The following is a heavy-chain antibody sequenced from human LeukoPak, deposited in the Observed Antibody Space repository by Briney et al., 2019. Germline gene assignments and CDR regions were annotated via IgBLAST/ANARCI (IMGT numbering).Heavy chain of an antibody. V-gene: IGHV4-59*01. Sequence: SETLSLTCTVSGCSISSYYWSWIRQPPGKGLEWIGYIYYSGSTNYNPSLKSRVTISVDTSKNQFSLKLSSVTAADTAVYYCAREATNFDYWGQGTLVTVSS. J-gene: IGHJ4*02. CDR1: GCSISSYY. CDR3: AREATNFDY. CDR2: IYYSGST.